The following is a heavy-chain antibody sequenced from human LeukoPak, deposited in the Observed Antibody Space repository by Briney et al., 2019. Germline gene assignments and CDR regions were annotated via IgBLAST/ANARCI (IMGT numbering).Heavy chain of an antibody. J-gene: IGHJ6*02. CDR2: IYYSGST. D-gene: IGHD1-14*01. CDR3: ARQPPQYYGMDV. V-gene: IGHV4-30-4*01. CDR1: GGSISSGDYY. Sequence: KTSQTLSLTCTVSGGSISSGDYYWSWIRQPPGKGLEWIGYIYYSGSTYYNPSLKSRVTISVDTSKNQFSLKLTSVTAADTAVYYCARQPPQYYGMDVWGQGTTVTVSS.